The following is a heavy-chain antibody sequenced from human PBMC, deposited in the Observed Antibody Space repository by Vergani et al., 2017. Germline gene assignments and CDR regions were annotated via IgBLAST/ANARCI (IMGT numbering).Heavy chain of an antibody. CDR2: IHPNSGDT. CDR3: ARPHGDILPPDPRRLDY. CDR1: GNTFTGYY. V-gene: IGHV1-2*02. Sequence: QVQLVQSGAEVKKPGASVKVSCKASGNTFTGYYMHWVRQAPGQGLEWMGWIHPNSGDTNYAQKFQGRVTVTRDTSISTAYMDLSRLRSDDTAVYYCARPHGDILPPDPRRLDYWGQGTLVTVSS. J-gene: IGHJ4*02.